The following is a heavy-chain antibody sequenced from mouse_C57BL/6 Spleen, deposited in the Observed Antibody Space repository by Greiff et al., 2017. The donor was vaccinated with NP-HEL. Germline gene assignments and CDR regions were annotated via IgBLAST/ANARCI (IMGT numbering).Heavy chain of an antibody. V-gene: IGHV1-50*01. CDR1: GYTFTSYW. CDR2: IDPSDSYT. J-gene: IGHJ4*01. Sequence: QVQLQQPGAELVKPGASVKLSCKASGYTFTSYWMQWVKQRPGQGLEWIGEIDPSDSYTNYNQKFKGKATLTVDTSSSTAYMQLSSLTSEDSAVYYCARGTSGSPYYYAMDYWGQGTSVTVSS. CDR3: ARGTSGSPYYYAMDY. D-gene: IGHD1-1*01.